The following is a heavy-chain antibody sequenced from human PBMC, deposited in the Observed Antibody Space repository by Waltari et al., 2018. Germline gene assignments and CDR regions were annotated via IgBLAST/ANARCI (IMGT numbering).Heavy chain of an antibody. Sequence: EVQLVESGGGLVQPGGSLRISCAASGFTFSSYWMSWVRQSPGKGLEWLANIKQDGSERDYVDSVKGRFTISRDNAKNSLYLQLNSLRAEDTAAYYCASLGMGSFDFWGQGTLVTVSS. CDR3: ASLGMGSFDF. CDR1: GFTFSSYW. V-gene: IGHV3-7*01. CDR2: IKQDGSER. J-gene: IGHJ4*02. D-gene: IGHD7-27*01.